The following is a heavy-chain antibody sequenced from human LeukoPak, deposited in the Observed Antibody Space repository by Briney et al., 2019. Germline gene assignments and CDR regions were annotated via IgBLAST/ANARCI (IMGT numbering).Heavy chain of an antibody. CDR1: GFTFDDYA. CDR2: ISWNSGSI. CDR3: ARGPLTNDYGDYSRPIPFDY. D-gene: IGHD4-17*01. Sequence: GGSLRLSCAASGFTFDDYAMHWVQQAPGKGLEWVSGISWNSGSIGYADSVKGRFTISRDNAKNSLYLQMNSLRAEDTALYYCARGPLTNDYGDYSRPIPFDYWGQGTLVTVSS. J-gene: IGHJ4*02. V-gene: IGHV3-9*01.